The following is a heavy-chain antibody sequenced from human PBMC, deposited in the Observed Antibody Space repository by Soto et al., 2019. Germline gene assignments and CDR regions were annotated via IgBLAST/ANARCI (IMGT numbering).Heavy chain of an antibody. J-gene: IGHJ4*02. CDR3: ARGVGSSPPRX. Sequence: PSETLSLTCTISGGSISVYYWSWIRQSPGQRLEWIGYIYDSGSPYYNPSLKTRVTIAADSSKNQISLKLTSATAADTAVYYCARGVGSSPPRXWGRGTLVTVSS. D-gene: IGHD1-26*01. CDR2: IYDSGSP. V-gene: IGHV4-59*01. CDR1: GGSISVYY.